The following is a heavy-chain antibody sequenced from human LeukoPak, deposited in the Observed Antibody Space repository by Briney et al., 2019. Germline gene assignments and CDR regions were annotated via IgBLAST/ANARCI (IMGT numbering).Heavy chain of an antibody. V-gene: IGHV1-46*01. CDR1: GYAFTSYY. J-gene: IGHJ4*02. CDR3: ARDIRGERGYDFGPGAEGFDY. Sequence: GASVKVSFKASGYAFTSYYLHWVRQAPGQGLEWMGIINPSGGSTTYAQKFQGRVTMTRDTSTSTVYMELSSLRSEDTAVYYCARDIRGERGYDFGPGAEGFDYWGQGTPVTVSS. D-gene: IGHD5-18*01. CDR2: INPSGGST.